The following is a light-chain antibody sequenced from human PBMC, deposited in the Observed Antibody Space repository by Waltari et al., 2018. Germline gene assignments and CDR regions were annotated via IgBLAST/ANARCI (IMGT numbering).Light chain of an antibody. Sequence: DIQLTQSTSSLSASVGERVTITCQASQDISNYLNWYQQKPGKAPKLLIYDASNLETGVPSRFSGSGSGTDFTFTISSLQPEDIATYYCQQYDNLLTFGGGTKVEIK. V-gene: IGKV1-33*01. J-gene: IGKJ4*01. CDR3: QQYDNLLT. CDR2: DAS. CDR1: QDISNY.